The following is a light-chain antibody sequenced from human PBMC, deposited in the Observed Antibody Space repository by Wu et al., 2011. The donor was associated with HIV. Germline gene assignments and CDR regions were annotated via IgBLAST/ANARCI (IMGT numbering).Light chain of an antibody. J-gene: IGKJ4*01. CDR2: GAS. CDR3: QQYDSSPQVT. CDR1: QSISSSY. V-gene: IGKV3-20*01. Sequence: RASQSISSSYLVWYQXKPGQAPRLLIYGASSRATGIPDRFSGSGSGTDFTLTISRLEPEDFAVYYCQQYDSSPQVTFGGGTKVEIK.